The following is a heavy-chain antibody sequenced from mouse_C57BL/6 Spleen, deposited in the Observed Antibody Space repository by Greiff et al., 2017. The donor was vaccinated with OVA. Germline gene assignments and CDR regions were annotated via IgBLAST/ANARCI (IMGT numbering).Heavy chain of an antibody. Sequence: EVQVVESGPGLVKPSQSLSLTCSVTGYSITSGYYWNWIRQFPGNKLEWMGYISYDGSNNYNPSLKNRISITRDTSKNQFFLKLNSVTTEDTATYYCARDYDGYRFAYWGQGTLVTVSA. CDR2: ISYDGSN. CDR1: GYSITSGYY. D-gene: IGHD2-3*01. V-gene: IGHV3-6*01. J-gene: IGHJ3*01. CDR3: ARDYDGYRFAY.